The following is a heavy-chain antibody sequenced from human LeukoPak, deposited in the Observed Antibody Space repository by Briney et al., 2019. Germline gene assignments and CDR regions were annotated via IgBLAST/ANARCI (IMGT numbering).Heavy chain of an antibody. D-gene: IGHD4-11*01. V-gene: IGHV3-48*03. CDR1: GFTFSRSE. CDR2: ISNTGTTI. Sequence: PGGSLRLSCAGSGFTFSRSEMNWVRQAPGKGLEWTSYISNTGTTIYYADTVQGRFTISRDNAKNSLYLQMNSLRAEDTAIYHCARDFGYSSRWFFDLWGRGTLVTVSS. CDR3: ARDFGYSSRWFFDL. J-gene: IGHJ2*01.